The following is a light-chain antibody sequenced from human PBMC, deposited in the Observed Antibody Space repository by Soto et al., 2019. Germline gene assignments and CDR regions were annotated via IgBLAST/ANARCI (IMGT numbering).Light chain of an antibody. CDR2: GNI. CDR1: SSNIGAGYD. J-gene: IGLJ2*01. CDR3: QSYDSSLSGHVV. V-gene: IGLV1-40*01. Sequence: QSVLTQPPSVSGAPGQRVTISCTGSSSNIGAGYDVHWYQQVPGTAPKLLIYGNINRPSGVPDRFSGSKSGTSASLAITGLQAEDEADYYCQSYDSSLSGHVVFGGGTKVTVL.